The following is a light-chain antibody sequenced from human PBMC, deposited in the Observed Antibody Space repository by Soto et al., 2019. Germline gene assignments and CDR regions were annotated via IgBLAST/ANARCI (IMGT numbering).Light chain of an antibody. CDR2: DAS. V-gene: IGKV1-5*01. CDR1: QSISRW. Sequence: DIQMTQSPSTLSASVGDIVTITCRASQSISRWLAWHQQKPGKAPRLLIYDASNLQRGVPSRFSGSGSGTEFTLTITSLQPEDFATYYCQQYNDYSGMFGQGTKVDIK. J-gene: IGKJ1*01. CDR3: QQYNDYSGM.